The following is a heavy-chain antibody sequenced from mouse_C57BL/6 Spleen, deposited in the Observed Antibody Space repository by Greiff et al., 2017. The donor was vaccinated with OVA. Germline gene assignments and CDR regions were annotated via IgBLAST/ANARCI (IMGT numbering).Heavy chain of an antibody. Sequence: QVTLKESGPGLLQSSQTLSLTCSFSGFSLSTSGMGVSWIRQPSGKGLEWLAHIYWDADKRYNPSFKRRLTISKDTSRNLVFLDITSVYTADTATNDCARRGGLTDWYFDVWGTGTTVTVSS. CDR2: IYWDADK. V-gene: IGHV8-12*01. CDR3: ARRGGLTDWYFDV. D-gene: IGHD4-1*01. J-gene: IGHJ1*03. CDR1: GFSLSTSGMG.